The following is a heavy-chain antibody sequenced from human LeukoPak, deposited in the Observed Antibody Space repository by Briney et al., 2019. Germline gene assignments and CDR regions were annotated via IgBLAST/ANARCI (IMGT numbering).Heavy chain of an antibody. D-gene: IGHD4-23*01. CDR2: FYNSET. CDR3: ATHRYLGGTSADS. J-gene: IGHJ4*02. Sequence: SETLSLTCTASGGSFSSSDLKCVRRQPPGKGLEWIGSFYNSETSYNPSLKSRVNISVDTSKNQISLKLSSVTAADTAVYYCATHRYLGGTSADSWGQGILVTVSS. CDR1: GGSFSSSDL. V-gene: IGHV4-39*01.